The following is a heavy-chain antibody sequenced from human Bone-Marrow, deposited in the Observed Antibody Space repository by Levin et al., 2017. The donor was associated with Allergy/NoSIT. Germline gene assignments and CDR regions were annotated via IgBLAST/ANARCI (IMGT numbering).Heavy chain of an antibody. CDR3: ARGVVVAATTPLDDYYDYGMDG. D-gene: IGHD2-15*01. V-gene: IGHV4-34*01. CDR1: GGSFSGYY. CDR2: INHSGST. Sequence: SETLSLTCAVYGGSFSGYYWSWIRQPPGKGLEWIGEINHSGSTNYNPSLKSRVTISVDTSKNQFSLKLSSVTAADTAVYYCARGVVVAATTPLDDYYDYGMDGWGQGTTVTVSS. J-gene: IGHJ6*02.